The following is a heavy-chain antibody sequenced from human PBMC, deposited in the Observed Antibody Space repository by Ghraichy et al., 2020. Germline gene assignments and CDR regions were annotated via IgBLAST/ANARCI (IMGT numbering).Heavy chain of an antibody. V-gene: IGHV4-31*03. D-gene: IGHD1-26*01. J-gene: IGHJ4*02. CDR3: ARLGGPKWDFDY. CDR1: GGSISSGGYY. Sequence: SLNISCTVSGGSISSGGYYWSWIRQHPGKGLEWIGYIYYSGSTYYNPSLKSRVTISVDTSKNQFSLKLSSVTAADTAVYYCARLGGPKWDFDYWGQGTLVTVSS. CDR2: IYYSGST.